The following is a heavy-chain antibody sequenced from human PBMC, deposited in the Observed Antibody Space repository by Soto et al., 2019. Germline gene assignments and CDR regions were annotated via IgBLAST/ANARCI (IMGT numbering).Heavy chain of an antibody. CDR1: GYSINSGGYF. CDR3: ARDPHYYENIDYLDY. J-gene: IGHJ4*02. CDR2: VFHSGTT. V-gene: IGHV4-38-2*02. Sequence: SETLSLTCAVSGYSINSGGYFWGWIRQPPGKGLEWIGSVFHSGTTYSNPSLKSRITISVDTSKNQFSLDLRSVTAADTAVYYCARDPHYYENIDYLDYWGQGTLVTVSS. D-gene: IGHD3-22*01.